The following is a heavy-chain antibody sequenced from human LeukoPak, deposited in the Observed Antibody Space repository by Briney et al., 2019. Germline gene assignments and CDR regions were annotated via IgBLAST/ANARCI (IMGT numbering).Heavy chain of an antibody. CDR3: ARDEQVIRFLELQAKGTIDY. CDR2: INPNSGGT. V-gene: IGHV1-2*02. J-gene: IGHJ4*02. Sequence: ASVKVSCKASGYTFTGYYMHWVRQAPGQGLEWMGWINPNSGGTNYAQKFQGRVTMTRDTSISTAYMELSRLRSDDTAVYYCARDEQVIRFLELQAKGTIDYWGQGTLATVSS. D-gene: IGHD3-3*01. CDR1: GYTFTGYY.